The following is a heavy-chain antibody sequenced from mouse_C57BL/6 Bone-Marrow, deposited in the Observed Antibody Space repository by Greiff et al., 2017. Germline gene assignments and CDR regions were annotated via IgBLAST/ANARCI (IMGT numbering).Heavy chain of an antibody. Sequence: EVKVEESGGGLVQPGESLKLSCESNEYEFPSHDMSWVRKTPEKRLELVAAINSDGGSTYYPDTMERRFIISRDNTKKTLYLQMSSLRSEDTALYYCASLYDGYYWFAYWGQGTLVTVSA. CDR1: EYEFPSHD. V-gene: IGHV5-2*03. J-gene: IGHJ3*01. CDR3: ASLYDGYYWFAY. CDR2: INSDGGST. D-gene: IGHD2-3*01.